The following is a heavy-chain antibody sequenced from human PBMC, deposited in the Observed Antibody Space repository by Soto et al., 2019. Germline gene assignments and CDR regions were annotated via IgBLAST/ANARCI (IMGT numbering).Heavy chain of an antibody. Sequence: QVQLVQSGAEVKKPGASVKVSCKASGYTFTSYGISWVRQAPGQGLEWMGWINPYNGNTNYAQKLQGRVTMTTDTSTNTAYMERRSMRADDTAVYYCAGYWLGIDHWGQGTLVTVSS. J-gene: IGHJ5*02. CDR2: INPYNGNT. D-gene: IGHD3-10*01. CDR3: AGYWLGIDH. V-gene: IGHV1-18*01. CDR1: GYTFTSYG.